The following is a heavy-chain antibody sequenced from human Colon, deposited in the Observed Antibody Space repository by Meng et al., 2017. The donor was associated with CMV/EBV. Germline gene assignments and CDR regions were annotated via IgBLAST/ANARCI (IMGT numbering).Heavy chain of an antibody. Sequence: ASVTVSRLASLYAFIGYYIHWLRQAPGRGLEWMGWIYPNTGTPKYSQKLQGRVTVTRVPSISTTYMELGSLTSDDTAVFYCARGGARDYGVEVAAHWDYYYGVDVWGQGTTVTVS. CDR3: ARGGARDYGVEVAAHWDYYYGVDV. J-gene: IGHJ6*02. CDR1: LYAFIGYY. CDR2: IYPNTGTP. D-gene: IGHD3-3*01. V-gene: IGHV1-2*02.